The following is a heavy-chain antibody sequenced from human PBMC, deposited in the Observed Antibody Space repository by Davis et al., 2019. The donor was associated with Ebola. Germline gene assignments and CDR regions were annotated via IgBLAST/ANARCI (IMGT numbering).Heavy chain of an antibody. CDR2: ICGSGAST. D-gene: IGHD3-10*01. J-gene: IGHJ6*03. CDR3: AKGRGRFGDMDV. Sequence: GESLKIPCAASGFTVSSNYMSWVRQAPGKGLAWVSAICGSGASTYYADSVKGRFTISRDNSKNTLYLDMISLRVEDTAVYYCAKGRGRFGDMDVWGKGTTVTVSS. CDR1: GFTVSSNY. V-gene: IGHV3-23*01.